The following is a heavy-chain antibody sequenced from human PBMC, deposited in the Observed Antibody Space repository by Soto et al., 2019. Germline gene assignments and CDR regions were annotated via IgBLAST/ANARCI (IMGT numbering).Heavy chain of an antibody. D-gene: IGHD5-18*01. V-gene: IGHV1-69*12. CDR3: ASEPYPAMVTYYGMDV. CDR1: GGTFSNCA. J-gene: IGHJ6*02. Sequence: QVQLVQSGAEVKKPGSSVKVSCKASGGTFSNCAISWVRQAPGQGLEWMGGISPISGTANYAQKFQDRLTISGDVSTATAYMELSSLRSEDTAVYYCASEPYPAMVTYYGMDVWGQGTTVTVSS. CDR2: ISPISGTA.